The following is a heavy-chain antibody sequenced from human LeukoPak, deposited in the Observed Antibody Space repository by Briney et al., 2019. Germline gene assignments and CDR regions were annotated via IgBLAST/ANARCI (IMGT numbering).Heavy chain of an antibody. D-gene: IGHD7-27*01. CDR3: ARAIRITGLTDYYGMDV. Sequence: SVTVSCKASGGTFSSYAISWVRQAPGQGLEWMGGIIPIFGTTNYAQKFQGRGTITADESTSTAYMELSSLRSEDTAVYYCARAIRITGLTDYYGMDVWGQGTTVTVSS. CDR2: IIPIFGTT. V-gene: IGHV1-69*13. J-gene: IGHJ6*02. CDR1: GGTFSSYA.